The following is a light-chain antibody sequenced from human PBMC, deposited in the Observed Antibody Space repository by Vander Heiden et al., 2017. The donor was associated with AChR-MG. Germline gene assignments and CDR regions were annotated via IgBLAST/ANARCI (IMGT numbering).Light chain of an antibody. CDR2: GTS. V-gene: IGKV1-39*01. CDR3: QHGYDIPG. J-gene: IGKJ4*01. CDR1: QSVGTI. Sequence: DIQMTQSPSSLSAFVGDRVTITCRASQSVGTILNWYQQTPGKAPKLLIYGTSTLQSGVPSRFSGSGSGTEFTLTITSLQPEDSGTYYCQHGYDIPGFDGGTKVQIK.